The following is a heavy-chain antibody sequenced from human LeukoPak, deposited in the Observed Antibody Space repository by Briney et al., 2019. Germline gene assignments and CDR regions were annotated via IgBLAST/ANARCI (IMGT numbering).Heavy chain of an antibody. Sequence: GESLKISSKGSGYSFTSYWIGWVRQMPGKGLEWMGIIYPGDSDTRYSPSFQGQVTISADKSLSTPYLQWSSLKASDTAMYYCATQKPYYYDSSGYFDYWGQGTLVTVSS. D-gene: IGHD3-22*01. V-gene: IGHV5-51*01. CDR1: GYSFTSYW. CDR3: ATQKPYYYDSSGYFDY. CDR2: IYPGDSDT. J-gene: IGHJ4*02.